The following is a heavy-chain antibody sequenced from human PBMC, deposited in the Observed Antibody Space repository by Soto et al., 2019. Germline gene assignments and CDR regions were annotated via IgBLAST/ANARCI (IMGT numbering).Heavy chain of an antibody. Sequence: QVQLVESGGGVVQPGRSLRLSCAASGFTFSSYGMHWVRQAPGKGLEGVAVISYDGSDKYYADSVKGRFTISRDNSNNTLYLQMDSLRAEDTAVYYCAKGVVVATNYFQHWGQGTLVTVSS. J-gene: IGHJ1*01. CDR1: GFTFSSYG. CDR2: ISYDGSDK. V-gene: IGHV3-30*18. CDR3: AKGVVVATNYFQH. D-gene: IGHD2-15*01.